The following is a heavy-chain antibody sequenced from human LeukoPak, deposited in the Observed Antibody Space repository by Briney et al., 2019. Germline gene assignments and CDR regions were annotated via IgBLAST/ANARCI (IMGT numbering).Heavy chain of an antibody. CDR3: ARDRDDSSGYYRETLFDY. D-gene: IGHD3-22*01. J-gene: IGHJ4*02. Sequence: GASVKVSCEASGYTFTAYYMHWVRQAPGQGLEWMGWINPNSGGTNYAQKFQGRVTMTRDTSISTAYMELSRLRSDDTAVYYCARDRDDSSGYYRETLFDYWGQGTLVTVSS. CDR1: GYTFTAYY. CDR2: INPNSGGT. V-gene: IGHV1-2*02.